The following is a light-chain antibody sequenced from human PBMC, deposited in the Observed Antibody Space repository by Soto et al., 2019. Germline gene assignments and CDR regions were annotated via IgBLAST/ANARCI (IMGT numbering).Light chain of an antibody. CDR1: SSDVGLYDY. V-gene: IGLV2-14*01. J-gene: IGLJ1*01. Sequence: SALTQPASVSGSPGQSITISCTGTSSDVGLYDYVSWYQQHPGKAPQLMIYAVSNRPSGVSNRFSASKSGYTASLFISGLQAEDEADYYCSSYTSDSSYVFGSGTKVTVL. CDR2: AVS. CDR3: SSYTSDSSYV.